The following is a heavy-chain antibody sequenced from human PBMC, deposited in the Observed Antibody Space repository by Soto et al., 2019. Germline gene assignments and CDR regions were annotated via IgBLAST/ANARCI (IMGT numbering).Heavy chain of an antibody. Sequence: QVQLVESGGGVVQPGTSLRLSCVGSGFTFRSYVIHWVRQAPGKGLEWVAPTSYDGSNNFYCDSVKGRFTISRHNSRNTVELQMDSLRFEDTALYYCARWGTTGGLDVWGQGTLVSVSS. CDR3: ARWGTTGGLDV. CDR1: GFTFRSYV. V-gene: IGHV3-33*05. CDR2: TSYDGSNN. D-gene: IGHD3-16*01. J-gene: IGHJ4*02.